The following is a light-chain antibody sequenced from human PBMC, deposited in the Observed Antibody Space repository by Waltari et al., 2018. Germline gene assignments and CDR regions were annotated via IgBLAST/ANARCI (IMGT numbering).Light chain of an antibody. J-gene: IGLJ3*02. CDR3: ATWDDSLSGRV. CDR2: RSN. V-gene: IGLV1-47*01. Sequence: QSVLTQPPSASGTPGQRDTISCSGSSSNIGSNSVCCYQHLPATPPKLLIYRSNQRPSGVPDRFSGSKSGASASLAISGLRSEDEADYYCATWDDSLSGRVFGGGTKLTVL. CDR1: SSNIGSNS.